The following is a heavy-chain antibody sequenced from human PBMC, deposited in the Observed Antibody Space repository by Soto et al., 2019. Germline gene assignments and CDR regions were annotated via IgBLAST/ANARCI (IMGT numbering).Heavy chain of an antibody. CDR1: GGSFSDYS. J-gene: IGHJ2*01. Sequence: PSETLSLTCAVYGGSFSDYSWTWIRQPPGKGLEWIGEINHSGSTYYNPSLKSRVTISVDTSKNQFSLKLSSVTAADTAVYYCARVKCYYDSSGYFGNWYFDLCGRGTLVTGSS. CDR3: ARVKCYYDSSGYFGNWYFDL. CDR2: INHSGST. V-gene: IGHV4-34*01. D-gene: IGHD3-22*01.